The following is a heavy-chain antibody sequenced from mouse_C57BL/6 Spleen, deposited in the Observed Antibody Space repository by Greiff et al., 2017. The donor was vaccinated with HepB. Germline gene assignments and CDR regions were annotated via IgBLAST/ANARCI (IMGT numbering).Heavy chain of an antibody. CDR3: ARSTMVTTDGGDY. D-gene: IGHD2-2*01. V-gene: IGHV1-59*01. J-gene: IGHJ4*01. CDR2: IDPSDSYT. CDR1: GYTFTSYW. Sequence: VKLQQPGAELVRPGTSVKLSCKASGYTFTSYWMHWVKQRPGQGLEWIGVIDPSDSYTNYNQKFKGKATLTVDTSSSTAYMQLSSLTSEDSAVYYCARSTMVTTDGGDYWGQGTSVTVSS.